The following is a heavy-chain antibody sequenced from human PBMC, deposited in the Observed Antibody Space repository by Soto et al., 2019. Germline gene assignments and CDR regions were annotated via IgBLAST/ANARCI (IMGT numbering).Heavy chain of an antibody. Sequence: PSETLSLTCTVSGGSISSGGYYWSWIRQHPGKGLEWIGYIYYSGSTYYNPSLKSRVTISVDTSKNQFSLKLSSVTAADTAVYYCARDLWEKYQLLTSPIENYYYYYMDVWGKGTTVTVSS. V-gene: IGHV4-31*03. CDR2: IYYSGST. CDR1: GGSISSGGYY. D-gene: IGHD2-2*01. CDR3: ARDLWEKYQLLTSPIENYYYYYMDV. J-gene: IGHJ6*03.